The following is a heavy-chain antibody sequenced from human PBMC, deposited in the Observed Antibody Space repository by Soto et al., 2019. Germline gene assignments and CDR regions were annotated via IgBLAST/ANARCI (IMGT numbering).Heavy chain of an antibody. CDR1: GFTFSNAW. J-gene: IGHJ3*02. Sequence: GGSLRLSCAASGFTFSNAWMSWVRQAPGKGLEWVSAISGSGGSTYYADSVKGRFTISRDNSKNTLYLQMNSLRAEDTAVYYCAKGLQWELNAFDIWGQGTMVTVSS. D-gene: IGHD1-26*01. CDR3: AKGLQWELNAFDI. V-gene: IGHV3-23*01. CDR2: ISGSGGST.